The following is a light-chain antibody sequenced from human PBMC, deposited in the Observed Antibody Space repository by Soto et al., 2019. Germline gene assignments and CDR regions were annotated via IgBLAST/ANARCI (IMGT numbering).Light chain of an antibody. V-gene: IGKV1-5*03. Sequence: DIQMTQSPSTLSASAGDRVIITCRASQSVSRSLAWYQQRPGKAPKLLIYKASSLETGVPSRFSGSGSGTEFTLTISSLRPNDFATYYCQQYDTFTWTFGQGTKVDIK. CDR1: QSVSRS. CDR3: QQYDTFTWT. J-gene: IGKJ1*01. CDR2: KAS.